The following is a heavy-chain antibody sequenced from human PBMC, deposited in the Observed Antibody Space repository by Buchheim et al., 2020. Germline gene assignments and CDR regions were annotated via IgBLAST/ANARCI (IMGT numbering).Heavy chain of an antibody. V-gene: IGHV3-23*01. CDR1: GFTFSTSA. J-gene: IGHJ3*02. D-gene: IGHD5-18*01. Sequence: EVQVLESGGSLVQPGGSLRLSCSASGFTFSTSAMNWVRQAPGKGLEWVSAISGSGYNTYFADSVKGRFSISRDNSKNSLCLQMKSLRAEDTAVYYCAKGTHLTGYSYGILGAFDIWGQGT. CDR2: ISGSGYNT. CDR3: AKGTHLTGYSYGILGAFDI.